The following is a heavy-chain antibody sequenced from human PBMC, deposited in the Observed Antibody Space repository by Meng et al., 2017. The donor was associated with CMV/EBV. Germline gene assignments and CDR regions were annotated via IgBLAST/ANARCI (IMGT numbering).Heavy chain of an antibody. CDR2: IYHSGST. Sequence: PETLSLTCTVSGYSISSGYYWGWIRQPPGKGLEWIGSIYHSGSTYYNPSLKSRVTISVDTSKNQFSLKLSSVTAADTAVYYCARSQIAAQSYYYYGMDVWGQGTTVTVSS. CDR1: GYSISSGYY. J-gene: IGHJ6*02. CDR3: ARSQIAAQSYYYYGMDV. D-gene: IGHD6-13*01. V-gene: IGHV4-38-2*02.